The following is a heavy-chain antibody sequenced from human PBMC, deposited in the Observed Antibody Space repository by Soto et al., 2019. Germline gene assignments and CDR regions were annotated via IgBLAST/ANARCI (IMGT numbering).Heavy chain of an antibody. D-gene: IGHD3-10*02. CDR3: PHYVSTSPAGWFDP. Sequence: QITLKESGPTLVKPTQTLTLTCTFSGLSLSTSGEAVGWIRQPPVKALEWLALIYWDDDKRYNPTLKTRLTITKNTSQNQVVLTQTTRDPVDTALYYRPHYVSTSPAGWFDPWCPGILVTVSS. J-gene: IGHJ5*02. CDR1: GLSLSTSGEA. CDR2: IYWDDDK. V-gene: IGHV2-5*02.